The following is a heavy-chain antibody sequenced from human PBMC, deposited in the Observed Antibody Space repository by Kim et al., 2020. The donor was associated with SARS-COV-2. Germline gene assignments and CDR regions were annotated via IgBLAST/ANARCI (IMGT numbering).Heavy chain of an antibody. CDR3: AKRVVVGPTGAPDF. CDR1: GFIFSNYA. CDR2: IGPNAINT. J-gene: IGHJ4*02. V-gene: IGHV3-23*01. D-gene: IGHD1-26*01. Sequence: GSLRLSCAASGFIFSNYAMTWVRQGPGRGLEWVSSIGPNAINTYYADSVKGRFTISRDNSKNTLYLQMSSLRAEDTALYYCAKRVVVGPTGAPDFWGQGTLVTVSS.